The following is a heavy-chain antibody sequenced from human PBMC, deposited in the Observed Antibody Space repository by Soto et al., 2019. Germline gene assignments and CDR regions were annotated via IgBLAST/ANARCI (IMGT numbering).Heavy chain of an antibody. CDR1: GGSFSGYY. Sequence: SETLSLTCAVYGGSFSGYYWSWIRQPPGKGLEWIGEINHSGSTNYNPSLKSRVTISVDTSKNQFSLKLSSVTAADTAVYYCASKRITGTTFKNGPYGDWGQGTLVTVSS. J-gene: IGHJ4*02. CDR2: INHSGST. CDR3: ASKRITGTTFKNGPYGD. V-gene: IGHV4-34*01. D-gene: IGHD1-7*01.